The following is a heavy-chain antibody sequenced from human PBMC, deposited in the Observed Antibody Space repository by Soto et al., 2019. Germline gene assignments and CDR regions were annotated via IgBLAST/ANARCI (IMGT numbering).Heavy chain of an antibody. V-gene: IGHV3-23*01. J-gene: IGHJ4*02. CDR2: ISGSGGST. CDR1: GFTFSSYA. Sequence: QLLESGGGLVQPGGSLRLSCEGSGFTFSSYAMSWVRQAPGKGLEWVSSISGSGGSTYYADSVKGRFTISRDNSKSTVYLQIHSLRADDTAVYYCAKGGVRGVTITHFDYWGQGSLVTVSS. CDR3: AKGGVRGVTITHFDY. D-gene: IGHD3-10*01.